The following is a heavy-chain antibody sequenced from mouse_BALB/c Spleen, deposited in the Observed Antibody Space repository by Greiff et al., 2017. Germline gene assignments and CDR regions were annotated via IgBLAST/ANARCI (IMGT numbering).Heavy chain of an antibody. V-gene: IGHV5-6*01. CDR1: GFTFSSYG. CDR3: ARGVYGSSFDY. J-gene: IGHJ2*01. Sequence: EVQVVESGGDLVKPGGSLKLSCAASGFTFSSYGMSWVRQTPDKRLEWVATISSGGSYTYYPDSVKGRFTISRDNAKNTLYLQMSSLKSEDTAMYYCARGVYGSSFDYWGQGTTLTVSS. D-gene: IGHD1-1*01. CDR2: ISSGGSYT.